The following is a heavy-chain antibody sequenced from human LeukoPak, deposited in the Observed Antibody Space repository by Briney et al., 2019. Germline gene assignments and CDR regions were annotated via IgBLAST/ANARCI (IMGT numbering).Heavy chain of an antibody. CDR3: AKDTLRSAEGYF. D-gene: IGHD3-22*01. Sequence: GESWRLSCAASGFTVSSNYMSWVRQAPGKGLEWVSVIYSGGSTYYADSVKGRFTISRDNSKSTLYLQMDSLRAEDTAVYYCAKDTLRSAEGYFWGQGILVTVSS. CDR1: GFTVSSNY. J-gene: IGHJ4*02. CDR2: IYSGGST. V-gene: IGHV3-53*05.